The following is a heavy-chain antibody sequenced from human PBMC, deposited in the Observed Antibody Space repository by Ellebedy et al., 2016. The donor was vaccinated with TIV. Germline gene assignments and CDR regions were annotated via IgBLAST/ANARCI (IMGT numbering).Heavy chain of an antibody. CDR3: ARDDFDGFHNEGPSDD. CDR2: ISYDAVYK. D-gene: IGHD5-24*01. V-gene: IGHV3-30-3*01. Sequence: GGSLRLXXAASGFTVSNYAFHWVRQAPGKGLEWVAVISYDAVYKNYAASVKGRFTISRDASKNTLYLQMNSLRVEDTAVYYCARDDFDGFHNEGPSDDWGQGTLVTVSS. CDR1: GFTVSNYA. J-gene: IGHJ4*02.